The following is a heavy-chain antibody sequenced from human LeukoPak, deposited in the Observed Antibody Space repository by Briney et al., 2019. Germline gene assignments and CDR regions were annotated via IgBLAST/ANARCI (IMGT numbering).Heavy chain of an antibody. CDR1: GYTFTSYG. D-gene: IGHD3-22*01. CDR2: ISAYNGNT. Sequence: ASVKVSCKASGYTFTSYGISWVRQAPGQGLEWMGWISAYNGNTNYAQKLQGRATMTTDTSTSTAYMELRSLRSDDTAVYYCARDPYYYDSSGYHHWGQGTLVTVSS. J-gene: IGHJ5*02. V-gene: IGHV1-18*01. CDR3: ARDPYYYDSSGYHH.